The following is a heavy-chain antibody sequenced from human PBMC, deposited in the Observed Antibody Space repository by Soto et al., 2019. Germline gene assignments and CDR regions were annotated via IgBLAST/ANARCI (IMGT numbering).Heavy chain of an antibody. J-gene: IGHJ4*02. CDR2: IYWDDDK. CDR1: GFSLSTSGVG. CDR3: APATYYYDSSGSLFDY. Sequence: SGPTLVNPTQTLTLTCTFSGFSLSTSGVGVGWIRQPPGKALEWLALIYWDDDKRYSPSLKSRLTITKDTSKNQVVLTMPNMDPVDTATFYCAPATYYYDSSGSLFDYWGQGTLVTVSS. D-gene: IGHD3-22*01. V-gene: IGHV2-5*02.